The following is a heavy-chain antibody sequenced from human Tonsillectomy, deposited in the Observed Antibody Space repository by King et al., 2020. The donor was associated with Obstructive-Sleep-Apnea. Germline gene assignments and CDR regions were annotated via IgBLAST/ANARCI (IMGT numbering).Heavy chain of an antibody. V-gene: IGHV3-49*03. J-gene: IGHJ4*02. CDR1: GFTFGDYA. Sequence: VQLVESGGGLVQPGRSLRLSCTASGFTFGDYAMSWFRQAPGKGLEWVGFIRSKAYDGTTEYAASVKGRFTISRDDSKSIAYLQMNSLKTEDTAVYYCTMDGRYSGYDPKDFDYWGQGTLVTVSS. D-gene: IGHD5-12*01. CDR3: TMDGRYSGYDPKDFDY. CDR2: IRSKAYDGTT.